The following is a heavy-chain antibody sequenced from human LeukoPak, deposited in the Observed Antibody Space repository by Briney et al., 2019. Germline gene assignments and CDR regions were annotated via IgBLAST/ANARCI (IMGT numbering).Heavy chain of an antibody. V-gene: IGHV4-39*07. Sequence: PSETLSLTCTVSGGSISSSSYYWSWIRQPPGKGLEWIGEINHSGSTNYNPSLKSRVTISVDTSKNQFSLKLSSVTAADTAVYYCARGMVSDIVVVTAIRPLGFDYWGQGTLVTVSS. CDR1: GGSISSSSYY. CDR3: ARGMVSDIVVVTAIRPLGFDY. CDR2: INHSGST. D-gene: IGHD2-21*02. J-gene: IGHJ4*02.